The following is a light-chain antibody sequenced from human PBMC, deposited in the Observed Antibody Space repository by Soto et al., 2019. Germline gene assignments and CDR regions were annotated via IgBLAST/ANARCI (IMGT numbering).Light chain of an antibody. CDR2: EVT. Sequence: QSALTQPASVTGSPVQSITISCTGTTSDVDYNRVSWYQQYPGTAPKLMINEVTNRPSGVSDRFSGSRSGNTASLTISGLQPEDEADYYCSSYTIRRSWVFGGGTKLTVL. CDR1: TSDVDYNR. CDR3: SSYTIRRSWV. V-gene: IGLV2-14*01. J-gene: IGLJ3*02.